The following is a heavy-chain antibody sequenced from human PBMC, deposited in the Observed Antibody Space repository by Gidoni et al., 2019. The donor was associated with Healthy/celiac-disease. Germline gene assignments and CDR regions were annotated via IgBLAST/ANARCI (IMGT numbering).Heavy chain of an antibody. Sequence: QVQLQQWGAGLFKPSETLSLTCAVYGGSFSGYYWSWIRQPPGKGLEWIGEINHSGSTNYNPSLKSRVTISVDTSKNQFSLKLSSVTAADTAVYYWARKVPAAISLRGYYMDVWGKGTTVTVSS. CDR1: GGSFSGYY. V-gene: IGHV4-34*01. CDR2: INHSGST. D-gene: IGHD2-2*02. J-gene: IGHJ6*03. CDR3: ARKVPAAISLRGYYMDV.